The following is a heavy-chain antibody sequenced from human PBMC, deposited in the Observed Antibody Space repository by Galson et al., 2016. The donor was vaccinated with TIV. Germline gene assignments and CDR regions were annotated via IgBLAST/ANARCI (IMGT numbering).Heavy chain of an antibody. CDR2: IFTDGTT. CDR1: GGSVSRYY. CDR3: ATVNTNSRKYFDY. Sequence: SETLSLTCSVSGGSVSRYYWSWVRQSPGKGLEWIGRIFTDGTTTYNPSLKSRVAISVDTSRRQFSLRLRSVTAADTALSYCATVNTNSRKYFDYWGQGIQVTVS. J-gene: IGHJ4*02. D-gene: IGHD5-18*01. V-gene: IGHV4-4*07.